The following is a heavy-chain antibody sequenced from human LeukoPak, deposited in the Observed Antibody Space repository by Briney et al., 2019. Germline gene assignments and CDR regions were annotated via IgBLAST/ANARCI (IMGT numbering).Heavy chain of an antibody. CDR3: ARGWRRYYYGSGSYSPNWFDP. J-gene: IGHJ5*02. V-gene: IGHV4-34*01. Sequence: SETLSLTCTVSGGSISSYYWSWIRQPPGKGLEWIGEINHSGSTNYNPSLKSRVTISVDTSKNQFSLKLSSVTAADTAVYYCARGWRRYYYGSGSYSPNWFDPWGQGTLVTVSS. D-gene: IGHD3-10*01. CDR1: GGSISSYY. CDR2: INHSGST.